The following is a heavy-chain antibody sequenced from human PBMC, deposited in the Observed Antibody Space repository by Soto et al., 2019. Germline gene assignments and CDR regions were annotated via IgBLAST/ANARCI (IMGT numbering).Heavy chain of an antibody. CDR2: ISYDGSNK. Sequence: GGSLRLSCAASGFTFSSYGMHWVRQAPGKGLEWVAVISYDGSNKYYADSVKGRFTISRDNSKNTLYLQMNSLRAEDTAVYYCAKDVLTTVKTNYGMDVWGQGTTVTVSS. CDR3: AKDVLTTVKTNYGMDV. V-gene: IGHV3-30*18. CDR1: GFTFSSYG. D-gene: IGHD4-17*01. J-gene: IGHJ6*02.